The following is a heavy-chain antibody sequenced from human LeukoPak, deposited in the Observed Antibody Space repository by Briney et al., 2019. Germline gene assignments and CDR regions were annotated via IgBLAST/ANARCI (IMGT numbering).Heavy chain of an antibody. J-gene: IGHJ6*03. Sequence: SETLSLTCAVYGGSFSGYYWSWIRQPPGKGLEWIGEINHSGSTNYNPSLKSRVTISVDTSKNQFSLKLSSVTAADTAVYYCARVERGYCSGGSCYQPYYYYYYYMDVWGKRTTVTLSS. D-gene: IGHD2-15*01. CDR2: INHSGST. CDR3: ARVERGYCSGGSCYQPYYYYYYYMDV. CDR1: GGSFSGYY. V-gene: IGHV4-34*01.